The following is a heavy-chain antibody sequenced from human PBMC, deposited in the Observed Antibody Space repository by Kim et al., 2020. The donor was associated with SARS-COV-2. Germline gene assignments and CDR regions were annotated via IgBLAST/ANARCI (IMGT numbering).Heavy chain of an antibody. J-gene: IGHJ6*02. CDR2: IYHSGTT. Sequence: SETLSLTCAVSGVSISSNNWWSWVRQPPGRGLEWIGDIYHSGTTNYNPSLKSRVTISVDKSKNQFSLMLTSVTAADTAIFYCARPVAGSVWDVWGQWTTVTVSS. D-gene: IGHD6-19*01. CDR1: GVSISSNNW. V-gene: IGHV4-4*02. CDR3: ARPVAGSVWDV.